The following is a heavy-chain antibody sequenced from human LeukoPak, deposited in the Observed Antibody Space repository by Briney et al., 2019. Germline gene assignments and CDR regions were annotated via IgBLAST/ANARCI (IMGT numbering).Heavy chain of an antibody. CDR3: AKGFDYGSGSLRYYYMDV. V-gene: IGHV3-30*18. D-gene: IGHD3-10*01. J-gene: IGHJ6*03. CDR2: ISFDGSYK. CDR1: GFTFQTFG. Sequence: GGSLRLSCAVSGFTFQTFGMHWVRQTPGKGLEWVALISFDGSYKYYTDSVKGRFTISRDNSKNTLYLQMDSLRVEDTAVYYCAKGFDYGSGSLRYYYMDVWGKGTTVTVSS.